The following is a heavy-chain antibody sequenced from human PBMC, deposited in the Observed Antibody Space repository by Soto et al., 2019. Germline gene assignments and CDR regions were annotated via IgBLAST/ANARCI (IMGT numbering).Heavy chain of an antibody. CDR1: GGSISSYY. D-gene: IGHD3-10*01. CDR2: IYYSGST. Sequence: SETLSLTCTVSGGSISSYYWSWIRQPPGKGLEWIGYIYYSGSTNYNPSLKSRVTISVDTSKNQFSLKLSSVTAADTAVYYCARDRSRYGMDVWGQGTTVTVSS. CDR3: ARDRSRYGMDV. J-gene: IGHJ6*02. V-gene: IGHV4-59*01.